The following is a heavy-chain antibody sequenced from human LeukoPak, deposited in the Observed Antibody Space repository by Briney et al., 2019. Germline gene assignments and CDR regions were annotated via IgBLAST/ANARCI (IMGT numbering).Heavy chain of an antibody. CDR3: ARRGHGYGSPFDY. D-gene: IGHD5-18*01. V-gene: IGHV3-66*04. CDR1: GFTFSRSW. Sequence: PGGSLRLSCAASGFTFSRSWMSWVRQAPGKGLEWVSMIYPNGNTFYTDSVKGRFTISRDNSKNTLDLQMSSLRAEDTAVYYCARRGHGYGSPFDYWGQGTLVTVSS. CDR2: IYPNGNT. J-gene: IGHJ4*02.